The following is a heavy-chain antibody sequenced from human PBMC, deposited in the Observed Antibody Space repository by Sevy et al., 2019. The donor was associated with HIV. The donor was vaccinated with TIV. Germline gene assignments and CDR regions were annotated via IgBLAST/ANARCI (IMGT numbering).Heavy chain of an antibody. CDR3: AATKDYYESSCPPFDY. J-gene: IGHJ4*02. CDR1: GYTLHKLS. D-gene: IGHD3-22*01. Sequence: ASVKVSCKVSGYTLHKLSMHWVRQAPGKGLEWMGSFDPEDGETFYAQKFQGRVTMTEDTSTDTAYMGLSSLRSEDTAVYYCAATKDYYESSCPPFDYWGQGTLVTVSS. CDR2: FDPEDGET. V-gene: IGHV1-24*01.